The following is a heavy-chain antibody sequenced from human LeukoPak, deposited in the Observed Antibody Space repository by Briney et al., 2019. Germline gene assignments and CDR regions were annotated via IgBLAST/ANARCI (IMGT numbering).Heavy chain of an antibody. V-gene: IGHV3-48*04. D-gene: IGHD3-3*01. CDR1: GFTFSSYS. CDR3: ARDGSYEGFDY. Sequence: GGSLRLSRAASGFTFSSYSMNWVRQAPGKGLEWVSYISSSSSTIYYADSVKGRFTISRDNAKNSLYLQMNSLRAEDTAVYYCARDGSYEGFDYWGQGTLVTVSS. CDR2: ISSSSSTI. J-gene: IGHJ4*02.